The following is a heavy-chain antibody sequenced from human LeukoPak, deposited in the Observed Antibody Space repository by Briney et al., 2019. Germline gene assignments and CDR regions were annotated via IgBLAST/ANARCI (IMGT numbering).Heavy chain of an antibody. Sequence: GGSLRLSCAASGFTFSDYYMSWIRQAPGKGLGWVSYISSSGSTIYYADSVKGRFTISRDNAKNSLYLQMNSLRAEDTAVYYCARVVGATNFWFDPWGQGTLVTVSS. CDR3: ARVVGATNFWFDP. CDR2: ISSSGSTI. J-gene: IGHJ5*02. V-gene: IGHV3-11*04. CDR1: GFTFSDYY. D-gene: IGHD1-26*01.